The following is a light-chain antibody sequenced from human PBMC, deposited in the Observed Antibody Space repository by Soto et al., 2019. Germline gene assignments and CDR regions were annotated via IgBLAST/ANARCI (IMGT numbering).Light chain of an antibody. J-gene: IGKJ1*01. CDR1: QTISNY. V-gene: IGKV1-27*01. CDR2: GAS. Sequence: DIQMTQSPSSLSASVGDRVTNTCRASQTISNYLAWYQQKQGKVPKLLIYGASTLQSGVPSRFSGSGSGTDFTLTISSLQPEDIATYYCQKYHSAPRTFGQGTKVDI. CDR3: QKYHSAPRT.